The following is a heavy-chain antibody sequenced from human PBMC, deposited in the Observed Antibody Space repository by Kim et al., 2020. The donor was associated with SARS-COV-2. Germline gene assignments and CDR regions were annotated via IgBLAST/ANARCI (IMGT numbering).Heavy chain of an antibody. CDR2: IIPIFGTA. D-gene: IGHD3-22*01. J-gene: IGHJ4*02. CDR3: ARGEAYYYDSSGYYYFD. Sequence: SVKVSCKASGGTFSSYAISWVRQAPGQGLEWMGGIIPIFGTANYAQKFQGRVTITADESTSTAYMELSILRSEDTAVYYCARGEAYYYDSSGYYYFDWGQGTLVTVSS. CDR1: GGTFSSYA. V-gene: IGHV1-69*13.